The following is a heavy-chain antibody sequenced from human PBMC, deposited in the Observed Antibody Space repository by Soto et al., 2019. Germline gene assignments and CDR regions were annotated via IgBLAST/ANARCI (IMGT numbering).Heavy chain of an antibody. Sequence: SETLSLTCTVSGGSISSYYWSWIRQPPGKGLEWIGHIYYSGSTNYNPSLESRVTISVDTSKNQFPLTLSPVTAADTAASYYTRHRGHYGGNIVYWGQGPLVTVS. CDR1: GGSISSYY. CDR2: IYYSGST. D-gene: IGHD4-17*01. V-gene: IGHV4-59*08. CDR3: TRHRGHYGGNIVY. J-gene: IGHJ4*02.